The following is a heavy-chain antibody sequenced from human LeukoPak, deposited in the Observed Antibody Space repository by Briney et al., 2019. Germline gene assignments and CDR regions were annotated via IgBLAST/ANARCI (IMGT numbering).Heavy chain of an antibody. V-gene: IGHV4-34*01. D-gene: IGHD4-11*01. CDR3: ARESNVFAFDI. CDR1: GGSFSGYY. Sequence: PSETLSLTCAVYGGSFSGYYWSWIRQPPGKGLEWIGEINHSGSTNYNPSLKSRVTISVDTSKNQFSLKLSSVTAADTAVYYCARESNVFAFDIWGQGTMVTVSS. CDR2: INHSGST. J-gene: IGHJ3*02.